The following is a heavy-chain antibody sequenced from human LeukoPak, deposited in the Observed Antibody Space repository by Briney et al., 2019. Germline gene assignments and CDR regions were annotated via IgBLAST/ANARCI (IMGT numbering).Heavy chain of an antibody. J-gene: IGHJ4*02. CDR2: IYYSGST. CDR3: ARGGAYGSGSIYNY. CDR1: GGSISTYY. V-gene: IGHV4-59*01. Sequence: SETLSLTCTVSGGSISTYYWSWIRQPPGKGLEWIGYIYYSGSTDYNPSLKSRVTISVDTSKNQFSLELSSVTAADTAVYHCARGGAYGSGSIYNYWGQGTLVTVSS. D-gene: IGHD3-10*01.